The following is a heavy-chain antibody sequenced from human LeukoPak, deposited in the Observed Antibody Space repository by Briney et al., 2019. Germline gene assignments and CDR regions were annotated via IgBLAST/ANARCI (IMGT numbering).Heavy chain of an antibody. CDR1: GFTFSSYE. CDR3: ARAVAEWFDH. CDR2: ISSSGSTI. V-gene: IGHV3-48*03. J-gene: IGHJ5*02. D-gene: IGHD6-19*01. Sequence: GGSLRLSCAASGFTFSSYEMNWVRQAPGKGLEWVSYISSSGSTIYYADSVKGRFTISRDNAKNSLYLQMNSLRAEDTSVYYCARAVAEWFDHWGQGTLVTVSS.